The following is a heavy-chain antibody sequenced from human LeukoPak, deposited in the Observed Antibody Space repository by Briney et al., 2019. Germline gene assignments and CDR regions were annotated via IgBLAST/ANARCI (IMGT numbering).Heavy chain of an antibody. J-gene: IGHJ6*03. CDR3: ARGPGHTYSDILTGYYGNYYYYMDV. CDR1: GGSISSYY. Sequence: SETLSLTCTVSGGSISSYYWSWIRQPAGKGLEWIGRIYTSGSTNYNPSLKSRVTMSVDTSKNQFSLKLSSVTAADTAVYYCARGPGHTYSDILTGYYGNYYYYMDVWGKGTTVTISS. CDR2: IYTSGST. D-gene: IGHD3-9*01. V-gene: IGHV4-4*07.